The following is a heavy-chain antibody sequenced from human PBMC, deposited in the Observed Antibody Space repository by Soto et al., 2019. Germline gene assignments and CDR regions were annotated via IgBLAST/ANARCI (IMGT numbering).Heavy chain of an antibody. CDR1: GVSISRYY. CDR2: ISHSGDT. CDR3: ARGYTDFDN. Sequence: QVQLQESGPGLVRPSETLSLTCTVSGVSISRYYWSWIRQAPGMGLEWIGYISHSGDTNSNPSLTSRVSMSVDSSKKQFSLKLTSVTAADTAVYYCARGYTDFDNWGQGTLVTVSS. V-gene: IGHV4-59*01. J-gene: IGHJ4*02. D-gene: IGHD3-16*02.